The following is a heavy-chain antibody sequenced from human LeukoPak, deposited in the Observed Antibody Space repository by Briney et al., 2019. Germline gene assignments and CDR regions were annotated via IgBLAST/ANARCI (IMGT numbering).Heavy chain of an antibody. Sequence: GGSLRLSCAASGFTFSSYAMSWVRQAPGKGLEWVSYISISSSTKYYADSVKGRFTISRDNAKNSLYLQMNSLRDEDTAVYYCARDSYYDSSGYYEDYYYYGMDVWGQGTTVTVSS. CDR2: ISISSSTK. V-gene: IGHV3-48*02. J-gene: IGHJ6*02. D-gene: IGHD3-22*01. CDR1: GFTFSSYA. CDR3: ARDSYYDSSGYYEDYYYYGMDV.